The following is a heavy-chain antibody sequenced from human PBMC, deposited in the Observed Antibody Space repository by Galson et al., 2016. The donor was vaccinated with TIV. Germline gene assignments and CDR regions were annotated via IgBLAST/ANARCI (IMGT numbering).Heavy chain of an antibody. CDR1: GFTFRAYS. V-gene: IGHV3-21*01. CDR3: ARDSPRLCSTTCCFLHY. D-gene: IGHD5/OR15-5a*01. J-gene: IGHJ3*01. Sequence: SLRLSCAASGFTFRAYSMNWVRQAPGKGLEWVASITGVSSYTYYAASVKGRFSIPRENADNSLFLEMNSLKVEDTAVYFCARDSPRLCSTTCCFLHYWGQGTMVTVSS. CDR2: ITGVSSYT.